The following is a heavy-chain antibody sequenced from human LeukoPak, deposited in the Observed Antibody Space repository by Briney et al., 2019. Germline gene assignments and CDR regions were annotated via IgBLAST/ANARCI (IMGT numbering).Heavy chain of an antibody. Sequence: GGSLRLSCAASGFTFSSYAMSWVRQAPGKGLEWVANIKQDGSEKYYVDSVKGRFTISRDNAKNSLYLQMNSLRAEDTAVYYCARGGTAFDIWGQGTMVTVSS. J-gene: IGHJ3*02. CDR1: GFTFSSYA. V-gene: IGHV3-7*01. CDR3: ARGGTAFDI. CDR2: IKQDGSEK.